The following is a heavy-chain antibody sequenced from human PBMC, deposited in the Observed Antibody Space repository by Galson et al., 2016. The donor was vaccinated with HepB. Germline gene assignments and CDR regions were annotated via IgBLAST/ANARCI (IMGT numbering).Heavy chain of an antibody. J-gene: IGHJ1*01. CDR1: GFTFSRFW. V-gene: IGHV3-7*03. CDR2: IKEDGSKS. CDR3: ARYGDEAGWNFHQ. D-gene: IGHD6-19*01. Sequence: SLRLSCAASGFTFSRFWMNWVRQAPGKGLEWVASIKEDGSKSFYADSVKGRFTISRDNVENSLSLQMNSPRAEDTAVYHCARYGDEAGWNFHQWGQGTLVTVSS.